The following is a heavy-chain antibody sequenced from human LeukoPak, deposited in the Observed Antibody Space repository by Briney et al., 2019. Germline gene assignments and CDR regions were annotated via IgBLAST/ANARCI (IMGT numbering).Heavy chain of an antibody. V-gene: IGHV4-59*11. CDR3: ARDLVTVTKGFDI. D-gene: IGHD4-17*01. CDR2: ISYIGST. J-gene: IGHJ3*02. Sequence: SETLSLTCAVSAASFSSHYWTWIRQSPGKGLEWIGYISYIGSTNYNPSLKSRVTNSIDTSRNQFSLKLRSVTAADTAVYYCARDLVTVTKGFDIWGQGTMVSVSS. CDR1: AASFSSHY.